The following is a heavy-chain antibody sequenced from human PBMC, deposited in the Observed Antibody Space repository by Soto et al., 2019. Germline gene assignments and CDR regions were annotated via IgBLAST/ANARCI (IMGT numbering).Heavy chain of an antibody. CDR2: FDPGDGET. Sequence: QVQLVQSGAEVKKPGASVKVSCKVSGYTLTELSMHWVRQAPGKGLEWMGGFDPGDGETIYAQKVQGRVTMTEDTSTDTAYMELSSLRSEDTAVYYCATDRRIVGATTWGWGWFDPWGQGTLVTVSS. D-gene: IGHD1-26*01. CDR1: GYTLTELS. CDR3: ATDRRIVGATTWGWGWFDP. V-gene: IGHV1-24*01. J-gene: IGHJ5*02.